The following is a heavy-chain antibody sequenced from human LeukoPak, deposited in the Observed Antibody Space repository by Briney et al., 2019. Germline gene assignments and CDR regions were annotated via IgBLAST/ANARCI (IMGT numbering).Heavy chain of an antibody. D-gene: IGHD3-22*01. CDR1: GFTVSSNS. V-gene: IGHV3-53*01. CDR3: ARVGDSSGYYLIYFDY. J-gene: IGHJ4*02. CDR2: IYSDNT. Sequence: GGSLRLSCTVSGFTVSSNSMSWVRQAPGKGLEWVSFIYSDNTHYSDSVKGRFTISRDNSKNTLYLQMNSLRAEDTAVYYCARVGDSSGYYLIYFDYWGQGTLVTVSS.